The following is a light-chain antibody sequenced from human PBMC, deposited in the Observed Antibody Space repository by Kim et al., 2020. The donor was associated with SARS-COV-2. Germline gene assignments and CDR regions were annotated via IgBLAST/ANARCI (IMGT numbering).Light chain of an antibody. CDR2: STS. Sequence: AAVGDRVTITCRASENIGSWLAWYQQKPGKAPSLLIYSTSTLHSGGPSRFSGSGSGTDFTLTVSSLQPEDSAVYYCQQLNGFPLTFGGGTKVDIK. V-gene: IGKV1-12*01. CDR3: QQLNGFPLT. J-gene: IGKJ4*01. CDR1: ENIGSW.